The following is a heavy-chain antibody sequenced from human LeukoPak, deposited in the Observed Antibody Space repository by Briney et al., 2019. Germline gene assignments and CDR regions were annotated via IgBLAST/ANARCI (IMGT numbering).Heavy chain of an antibody. CDR2: IYPGDSDT. CDR1: GYSFTSYW. Sequence: GQSLKISCTGSGYSFTSYWIGWVRPMPGKGLEWMGIIYPGDSDTRYGPSFQGQVTISADKSISTAYLQWSSLKASDTAMYYCARLLYSSSWPEYWGQGTLVTVSS. V-gene: IGHV5-51*01. J-gene: IGHJ4*02. D-gene: IGHD6-13*01. CDR3: ARLLYSSSWPEY.